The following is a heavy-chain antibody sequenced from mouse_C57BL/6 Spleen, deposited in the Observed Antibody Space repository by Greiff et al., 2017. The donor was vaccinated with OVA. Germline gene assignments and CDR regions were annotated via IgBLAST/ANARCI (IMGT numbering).Heavy chain of an antibody. CDR1: GYTFTDYY. CDR3: ARHDGYLDY. CDR2: INPNNGGT. Sequence: EVQLQQSGPELVKPGASVKISCKASGYTFTDYYMNWVKQSHGKSLEWIGDINPNNGGTSYNQKFKGKATLTVDKSSSTAYMELRSLTSEDSAVDYCARHDGYLDYWGQGTTLTVSS. D-gene: IGHD2-3*01. J-gene: IGHJ2*01. V-gene: IGHV1-26*01.